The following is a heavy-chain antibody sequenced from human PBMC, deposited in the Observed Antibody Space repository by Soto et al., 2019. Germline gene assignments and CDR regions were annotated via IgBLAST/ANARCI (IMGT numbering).Heavy chain of an antibody. CDR1: GDSVSDYASA. CDR3: ARFPKAFGNDYVYHFMDV. D-gene: IGHD4-17*01. Sequence: SQTLSLTCAISGDSVSDYASAWNWIRQSPSRGLEWLGRTYYRSKWNTDYAESVRSRMTISADTSKNEFSLQLRSVTPEDTAVYYCARFPKAFGNDYVYHFMDVWGPGTTVTVSS. CDR2: TYYRSKWNT. J-gene: IGHJ6*02. V-gene: IGHV6-1*01.